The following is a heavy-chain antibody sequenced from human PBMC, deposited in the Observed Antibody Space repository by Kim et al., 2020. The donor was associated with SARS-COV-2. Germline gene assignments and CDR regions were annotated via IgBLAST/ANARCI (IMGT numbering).Heavy chain of an antibody. V-gene: IGHV3-7*01. CDR2: IKPDGSQK. Sequence: GGSLRLSCAASGFTFSNYWMTWVRQAPGKGLEWVANIKPDGSQKYYLDSVKGRFSISRDNAQNSVFLQMNSLRAEDTAMYYCAKFPVDYWGRGALVTVSS. J-gene: IGHJ4*02. CDR3: AKFPVDY. CDR1: GFTFSNYW.